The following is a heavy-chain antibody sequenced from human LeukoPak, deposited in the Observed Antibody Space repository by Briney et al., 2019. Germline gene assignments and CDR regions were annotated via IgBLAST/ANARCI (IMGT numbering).Heavy chain of an antibody. CDR3: ARGRKVGYGSGSYYNERRRKGFDY. CDR2: VSPSGST. CDR1: GGSFSGHY. Sequence: KPSETLSLTCAVYGGSFSGHYYTWIRQPPGKGLEWIGEVSPSGSTSYNSSLKSRVTISLDTSKNQFSLKLSSVTAADTAVYYCARGRKVGYGSGSYYNERRRKGFDYRGQGTLVTVSS. D-gene: IGHD3-10*01. V-gene: IGHV4-34*01. J-gene: IGHJ4*02.